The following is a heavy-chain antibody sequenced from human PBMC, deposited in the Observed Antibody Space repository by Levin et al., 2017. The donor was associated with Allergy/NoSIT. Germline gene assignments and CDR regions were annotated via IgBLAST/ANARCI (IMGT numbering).Heavy chain of an antibody. CDR2: ISYDGSTK. Sequence: LSLTCAASGFSFRSYVMHWVRQAPGKGLEWVAVISYDGSTKYYADSVKGRFTISRDNSKNTLYLQMSSLRAEDTAVYYCAKLGYSDIIDYWGQGTLVTVSS. J-gene: IGHJ4*02. CDR3: AKLGYSDIIDY. CDR1: GFSFRSYV. V-gene: IGHV3-30*18. D-gene: IGHD6-13*01.